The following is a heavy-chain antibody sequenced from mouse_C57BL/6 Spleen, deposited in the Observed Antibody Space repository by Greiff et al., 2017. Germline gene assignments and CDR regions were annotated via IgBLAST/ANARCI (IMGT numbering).Heavy chain of an antibody. Sequence: EVKLVESGGGLVKPGGSLKLSCAASGFTFSSYTMSWVRQTPEKRLEWVATISGGGGNTYYPDSVKGRFTISRDNAKNTLYLQMSSRRSEDTALYYCARHGGYFDYWGQGTTLTVSS. V-gene: IGHV5-9*01. CDR3: ARHGGYFDY. CDR2: ISGGGGNT. D-gene: IGHD1-1*02. J-gene: IGHJ2*01. CDR1: GFTFSSYT.